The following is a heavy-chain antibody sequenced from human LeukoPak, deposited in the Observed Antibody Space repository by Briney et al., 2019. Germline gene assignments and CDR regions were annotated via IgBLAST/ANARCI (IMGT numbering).Heavy chain of an antibody. D-gene: IGHD5-12*01. V-gene: IGHV3-7*01. CDR1: GVTFGTYW. CDR2: IKYDGSEK. Sequence: GGSLRLSCVDSGVTFGTYWMTWVRQAPGKGLEWVAGIKYDGSEKYYGDSVKGRFTVSRDNAKNSLYLQMNSLRAEDTAMYYCARDVGLSGYDLNDYWGQGTLVTVSS. CDR3: ARDVGLSGYDLNDY. J-gene: IGHJ4*02.